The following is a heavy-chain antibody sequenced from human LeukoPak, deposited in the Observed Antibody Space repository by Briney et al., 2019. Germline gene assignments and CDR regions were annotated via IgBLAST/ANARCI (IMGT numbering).Heavy chain of an antibody. Sequence: SETLSLTCTVSGGSISSYYWSWIRQPPGKGLEWIGYIYYSGRTNYNPSLKSRVAISVDTSKNQFSLKLTSVTAADTAVYYCARHVEQWLTPFDYWGQGTLVTVSS. D-gene: IGHD6-19*01. J-gene: IGHJ4*02. CDR1: GGSISSYY. V-gene: IGHV4-59*08. CDR2: IYYSGRT. CDR3: ARHVEQWLTPFDY.